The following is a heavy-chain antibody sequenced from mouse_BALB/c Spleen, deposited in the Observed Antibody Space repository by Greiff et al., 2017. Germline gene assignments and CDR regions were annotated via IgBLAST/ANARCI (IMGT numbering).Heavy chain of an antibody. D-gene: IGHD1-1*01. CDR3: ASITTVVANFDY. V-gene: IGHV1-7*01. CDR2: INPSTGYT. J-gene: IGHJ2*01. Sequence: VQLQQSGAELAKPGASVKMSCKASGYTFTSYWMHWVKQRPGQGLEWIGYINPSTGYTEYNQKFKDKATLTADKSSSTAYMQLSSLTSEDSAVYYCASITTVVANFDYWGQGTTLTVSS. CDR1: GYTFTSYW.